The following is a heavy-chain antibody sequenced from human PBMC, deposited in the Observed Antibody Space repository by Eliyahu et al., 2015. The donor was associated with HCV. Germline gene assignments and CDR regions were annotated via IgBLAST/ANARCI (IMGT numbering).Heavy chain of an antibody. CDR1: GFSLSTSGVG. V-gene: IGHV2-5*02. D-gene: IGHD6-13*01. CDR3: ALLSSSWTFDY. J-gene: IGHJ4*02. Sequence: QITLKESGPTLVKPTQTLTLTCTFSGFSLSTSGVGVGWIRQPPGKALEWLALIYWDDDKRYSPSLKSRLPIPKDTSKNQVVLTMTNMDPVDTATYYCALLSSSWTFDYWGQGTLVTVSS. CDR2: IYWDDDK.